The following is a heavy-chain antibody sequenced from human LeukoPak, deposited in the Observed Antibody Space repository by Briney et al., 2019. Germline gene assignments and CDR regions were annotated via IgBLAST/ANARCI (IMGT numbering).Heavy chain of an antibody. D-gene: IGHD2-2*01. CDR2: IYYSGTT. V-gene: IGHV4-39*01. CDR3: ARLPAAREPSDY. Sequence: GGIYYSGTTYYNPSLKSRVTISVDTSKNQFSLKLSSVTAADTAVYYCARLPAAREPSDYWDQGTLVTVSS. J-gene: IGHJ4*02.